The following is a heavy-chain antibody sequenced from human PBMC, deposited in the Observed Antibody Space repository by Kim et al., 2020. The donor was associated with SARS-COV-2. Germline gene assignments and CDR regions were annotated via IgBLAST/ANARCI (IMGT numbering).Heavy chain of an antibody. J-gene: IGHJ4*02. Sequence: SVKVSCKASGGTFSSYAISWVRQAPGQGLEWMGGIIPIFGTANYAQKFQGRVTITADESTSTAYMELSSLRSEDTAVYYCAVNPYYYGSGSRYFDYWGQGTLVTVSS. D-gene: IGHD3-10*01. CDR2: IIPIFGTA. CDR1: GGTFSSYA. CDR3: AVNPYYYGSGSRYFDY. V-gene: IGHV1-69*13.